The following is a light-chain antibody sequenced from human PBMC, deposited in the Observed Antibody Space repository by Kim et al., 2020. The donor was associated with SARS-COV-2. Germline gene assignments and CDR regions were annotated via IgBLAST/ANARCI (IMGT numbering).Light chain of an antibody. CDR1: QNVNSN. CDR3: QQYNNWPYT. V-gene: IGKV3-15*01. J-gene: IGKJ2*01. CDR2: GAS. Sequence: EIVMTQSPATLSVSPGERATLSCRASQNVNSNLAWYQHKPGQAPRLLIYGASTRATGIPARFSGSGSGTEFTLTISSLQSEDFAVYYCQQYNNWPYTFGQGTKLEI.